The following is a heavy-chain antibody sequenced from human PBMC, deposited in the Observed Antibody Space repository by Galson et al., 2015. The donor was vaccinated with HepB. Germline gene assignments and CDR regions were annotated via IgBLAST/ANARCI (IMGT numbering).Heavy chain of an antibody. CDR2: IRYDGSNK. CDR3: AKGFKRSGSEKVANY. V-gene: IGHV3-30*02. Sequence: SLRLSCAASGFTFSSYGMHWVRQAPGKGLEWVAFIRYDGSNKYYADSVKGRFTISRDNSKNTLYLQMNSLRAEDTAVYYCAKGFKRSGSEKVANYWGQGTLVTVSS. CDR1: GFTFSSYG. J-gene: IGHJ4*02. D-gene: IGHD3-10*01.